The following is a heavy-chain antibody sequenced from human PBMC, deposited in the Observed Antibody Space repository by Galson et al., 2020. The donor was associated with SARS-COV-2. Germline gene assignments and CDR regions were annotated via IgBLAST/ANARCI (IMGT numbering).Heavy chain of an antibody. CDR3: AKRHRVSSGFDC. J-gene: IGHJ4*02. V-gene: IGHV3-23*01. CDR1: GFPLSNYA. D-gene: IGHD3-22*01. CDR2: VSGSGSTT. Sequence: LSLTCAASGFPLSNYAMNWLRQAPGKGLEWVSGVSGSGSTTYHAGSVKGRFTIPRDNSQNTLYLQMNSLRAEDSAIYYCAKRHRVSSGFDCWGQGARVAGSS.